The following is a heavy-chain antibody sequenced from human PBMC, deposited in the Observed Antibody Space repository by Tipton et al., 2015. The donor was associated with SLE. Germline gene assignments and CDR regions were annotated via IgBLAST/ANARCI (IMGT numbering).Heavy chain of an antibody. CDR2: IYTSGST. V-gene: IGHV4-4*08. D-gene: IGHD3-10*01. Sequence: TLSLTCTVSGGSISSYYWSWIRQPPGKGLEWIGYIYTSGSTNYNPSLKSRVTISVDTSKNQISLKLGAVAAADPAVYYCARGGFGELSYWGQGTLVTVSS. CDR1: GGSISSYY. CDR3: ARGGFGELSY. J-gene: IGHJ4*02.